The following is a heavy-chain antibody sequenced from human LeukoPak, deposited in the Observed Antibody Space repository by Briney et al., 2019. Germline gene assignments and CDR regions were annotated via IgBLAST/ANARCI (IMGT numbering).Heavy chain of an antibody. CDR2: IKEDGSEK. Sequence: GGSLRLSCAASGFTFSSYGMHWVRQAPGKGLEWVANIKEDGSEKYYVDSVKGRFTLSRDNAKNSLYLQMNSLRAEDTAVYYCARDPDIVVVPAANTPDYWGQGTLVTVSS. V-gene: IGHV3-7*01. CDR3: ARDPDIVVVPAANTPDY. CDR1: GFTFSSYG. J-gene: IGHJ4*02. D-gene: IGHD2-2*01.